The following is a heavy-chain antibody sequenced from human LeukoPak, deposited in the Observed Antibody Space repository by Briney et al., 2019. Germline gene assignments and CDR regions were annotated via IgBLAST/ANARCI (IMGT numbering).Heavy chain of an antibody. V-gene: IGHV3-33*06. D-gene: IGHD1-1*01. J-gene: IGHJ4*02. CDR3: VKMAGPERRHYIDS. CDR2: IWYDGSNK. Sequence: GFLRHSLAAAGFTLRYFGMHRGRPAPRQGRGGGGVIWYDGSNKYYADSVKGRFTISRDNSRNTLYLHMSALRAEDTAVYYCVKMAGPERRHYIDSWGPGILVSVSS. CDR1: GFTLRYFG.